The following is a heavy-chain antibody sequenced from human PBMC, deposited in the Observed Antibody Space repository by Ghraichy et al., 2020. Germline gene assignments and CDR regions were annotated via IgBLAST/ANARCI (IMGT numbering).Heavy chain of an antibody. V-gene: IGHV3-74*01. Sequence: GSLRLSCEGSGFTISAYWMLWVRQAPGKGLVWVSSIKGDGSSTRYADSVKGRFTISRDNANNTLYLQMNSLRADDTAVYYCTRDFYYFAMDVWGQGTTVTVSS. CDR1: GFTISAYW. J-gene: IGHJ6*02. CDR2: IKGDGSST. CDR3: TRDFYYFAMDV.